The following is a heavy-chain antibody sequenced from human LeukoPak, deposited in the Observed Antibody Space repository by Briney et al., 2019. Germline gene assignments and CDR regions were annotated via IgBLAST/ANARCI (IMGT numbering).Heavy chain of an antibody. CDR3: ARNLYQLRTFDY. CDR2: IYYSGST. J-gene: IGHJ4*02. V-gene: IGHV4-31*03. D-gene: IGHD2-2*01. Sequence: PSETLSLTCTVSGGSISSGGYYWSWIRQHPGKGLEWIGYIYYSGSTYHNPSLKSRVTISVDTSKNQFSLKLSSVTAADTAVFYCARNLYQLRTFDYWGQGTLVTVSS. CDR1: GGSISSGGYY.